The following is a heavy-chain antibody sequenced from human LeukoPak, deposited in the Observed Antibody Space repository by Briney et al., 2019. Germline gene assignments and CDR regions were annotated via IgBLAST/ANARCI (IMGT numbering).Heavy chain of an antibody. CDR2: TWYDGSNK. D-gene: IGHD5-12*01. CDR3: AKDSGYDRAPFDY. V-gene: IGHV3-33*06. Sequence: GGSLRLSCAASGFTFSSHSMSWVRQAPGKGLEWVAVTWYDGSNKYYADSVKGRFTISRDNSKNTLYLQMNSLRAEDTSVYYCAKDSGYDRAPFDYWGQGTLVTVSS. J-gene: IGHJ4*02. CDR1: GFTFSSHS.